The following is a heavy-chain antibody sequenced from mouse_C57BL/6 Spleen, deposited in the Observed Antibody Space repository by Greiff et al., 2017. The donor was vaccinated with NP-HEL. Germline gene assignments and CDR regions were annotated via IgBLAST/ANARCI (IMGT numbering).Heavy chain of an antibody. CDR1: GYTFTSYW. J-gene: IGHJ1*03. CDR3: ARGNYYGSSYGYFDV. Sequence: VQLQQPGAELVKPGASVKLSCKASGYTFTSYWMHWVKQRPGQGLEWIGMIHPNSGSTNYNEKFKSKATLTVDKSSSTAYMQLSSLTSEDSAVYYCARGNYYGSSYGYFDVWGTGTTVTVSS. D-gene: IGHD1-1*01. V-gene: IGHV1-64*01. CDR2: IHPNSGST.